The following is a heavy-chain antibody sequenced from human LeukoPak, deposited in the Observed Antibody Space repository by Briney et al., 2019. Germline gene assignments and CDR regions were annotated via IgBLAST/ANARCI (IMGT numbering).Heavy chain of an antibody. Sequence: KASETLSLTCAVYGGSFSGYYWSWIRQPPGKGLEWIGEINHSGSTKYNPSLKSRVTISADTSKNQFSLKLSSVTAADTAVYYCAARKYYYGSGRTGFDYWGQGTLVTVSS. CDR3: AARKYYYGSGRTGFDY. V-gene: IGHV4-34*01. CDR1: GGSFSGYY. CDR2: INHSGST. J-gene: IGHJ4*02. D-gene: IGHD3-10*01.